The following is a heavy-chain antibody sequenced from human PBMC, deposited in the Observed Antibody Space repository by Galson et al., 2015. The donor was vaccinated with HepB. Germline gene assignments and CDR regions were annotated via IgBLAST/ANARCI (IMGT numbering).Heavy chain of an antibody. D-gene: IGHD3-22*01. V-gene: IGHV3-48*01. CDR2: ISSSSSTI. CDR3: ARADYDSSGAWVWNYFDY. J-gene: IGHJ4*02. CDR1: GFTFSSYS. Sequence: SLRLSCAASGFTFSSYSMNWVRQAPGKGLEWVSYISSSSSTIYYADSVKGRFTISRDNAKNSLYLQMNSLRAEDTAVYYCARADYDSSGAWVWNYFDYWGQGTLVTVSS.